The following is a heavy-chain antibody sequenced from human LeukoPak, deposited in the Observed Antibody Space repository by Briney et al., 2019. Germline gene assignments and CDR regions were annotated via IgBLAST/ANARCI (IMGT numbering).Heavy chain of an antibody. CDR2: ISYDGSNK. D-gene: IGHD3-10*01. J-gene: IGHJ4*02. CDR1: GFTFSSYA. Sequence: GWSLRLSCAASGFTFSSYAMHWVRQAPGKGLEWVAVISYDGSNKYYADSVKGRFTISRDNSKNTLYLQMNSLRAEDTAVYYCARAVLWFGEFFDYWGQGTLVTVSS. CDR3: ARAVLWFGEFFDY. V-gene: IGHV3-30-3*01.